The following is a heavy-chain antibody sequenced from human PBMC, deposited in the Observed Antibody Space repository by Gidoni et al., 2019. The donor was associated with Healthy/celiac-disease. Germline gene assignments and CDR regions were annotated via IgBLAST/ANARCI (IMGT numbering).Heavy chain of an antibody. Sequence: EVQLLESGGGLVQPGGSLSLSCAASGFPFSSYAMSWVRQAPGKGLEWVSAISGSGGSTYYADSVKGRFTISRDNSKNTLYLQMNSLRAEDTAVYYCAKDGLWFGELLRRGMDVWGQGTTVTVSS. CDR1: GFPFSSYA. J-gene: IGHJ6*02. CDR3: AKDGLWFGELLRRGMDV. V-gene: IGHV3-23*01. CDR2: ISGSGGST. D-gene: IGHD3-10*01.